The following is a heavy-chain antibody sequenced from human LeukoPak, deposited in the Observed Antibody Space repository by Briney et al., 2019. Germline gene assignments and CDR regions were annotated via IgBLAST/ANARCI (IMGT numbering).Heavy chain of an antibody. CDR3: ANGDGFDY. D-gene: IGHD5-24*01. J-gene: IGHJ4*02. V-gene: IGHV3-7*01. CDR2: IKQDGSEK. CDR1: GFTFSNFW. Sequence: GGSLGLSCATSGFTFSNFWMSWVRQAPGKGLEWVANIKQDGSEKYYVDSVKGRFTISRDNAKNSLYLQMNSLRAKDTAVYYCANGDGFDYWGQGTLVTVSS.